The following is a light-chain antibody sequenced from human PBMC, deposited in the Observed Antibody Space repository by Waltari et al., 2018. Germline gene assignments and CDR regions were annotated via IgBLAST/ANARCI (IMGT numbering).Light chain of an antibody. V-gene: IGLV3-25*03. CDR2: KDK. CDR3: QSVDSSATYVI. CDR1: ALPQQY. J-gene: IGLJ2*01. Sequence: SYDLTQPPSVSVSPGQTPRITCSGDALPQQYGYWYQQKSGQAPVLMIFKDKERPSGIPERFSGSSSGTTVTLTISGVQAEDEADYYCQSVDSSATYVIFGGGTKLTVL.